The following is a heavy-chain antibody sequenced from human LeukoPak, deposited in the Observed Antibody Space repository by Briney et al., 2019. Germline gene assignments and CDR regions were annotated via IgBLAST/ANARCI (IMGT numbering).Heavy chain of an antibody. CDR1: GESFDRYY. J-gene: IGHJ4*02. V-gene: IGHV4-34*01. CDR2: IYHDGTT. D-gene: IGHD5-12*01. Sequence: PSETLSLTCAVYGESFDRYYWSWIRQPPGKGLEWIAEIYHDGTTNYNPSLKSRVTISVDTSNNHFSLKLTSVTAADTAVYYCARLDISTTWYAFDYWGQGTLVTVSS. CDR3: ARLDISTTWYAFDY.